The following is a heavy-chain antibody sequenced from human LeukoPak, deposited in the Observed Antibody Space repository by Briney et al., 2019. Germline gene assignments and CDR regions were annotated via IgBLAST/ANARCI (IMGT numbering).Heavy chain of an antibody. V-gene: IGHV1-46*01. CDR2: INPSGGST. D-gene: IGHD2-2*01. J-gene: IGHJ3*02. Sequence: ASVKVSCKASGYTFTSYYMHWVRQAPGQGLEWMGIINPSGGSTSYAQKFQGRVTMTRDTSTSTVYMELSSLRSEGTAVYYCARYCSSTSCSKWSFDIWGQGTMVTVSS. CDR1: GYTFTSYY. CDR3: ARYCSSTSCSKWSFDI.